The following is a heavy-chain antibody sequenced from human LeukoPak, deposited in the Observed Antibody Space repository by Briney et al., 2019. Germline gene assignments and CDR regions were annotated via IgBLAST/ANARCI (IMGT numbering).Heavy chain of an antibody. V-gene: IGHV5-51*01. CDR3: VRHGLGSSWFGFDY. Sequence: GESLKISCKGSGYTFTTYWIGWVRQMSGKGLEWMGIIYPGDSDPRYSPSFQGQVTISADTSISTAYLQWSSLKASDSAMYYCVRHGLGSSWFGFDYWGQGTPVTVSS. D-gene: IGHD6-13*01. CDR1: GYTFTTYW. J-gene: IGHJ4*02. CDR2: IYPGDSDP.